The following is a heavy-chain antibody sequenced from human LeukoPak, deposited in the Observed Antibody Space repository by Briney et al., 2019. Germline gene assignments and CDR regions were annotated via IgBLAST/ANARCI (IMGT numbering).Heavy chain of an antibody. CDR3: ARDSLSDGSGYYGYNWFDP. CDR1: GDSVSSNSAA. J-gene: IGHJ5*02. D-gene: IGHD3-22*01. Sequence: SQTLSLTCAISGDSVSSNSAAWNWIRQSPSRGLEWLGSTYYRSKWYNDYAVSVKSRITINPDTSKNQFSLQLNSVTPEDTAVYYCARDSLSDGSGYYGYNWFDPWGQGTLVTVSS. CDR2: TYYRSKWYN. V-gene: IGHV6-1*01.